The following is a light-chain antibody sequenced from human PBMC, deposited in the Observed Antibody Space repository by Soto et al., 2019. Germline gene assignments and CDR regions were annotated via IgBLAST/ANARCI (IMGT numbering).Light chain of an antibody. J-gene: IGKJ5*01. Sequence: IVLTHSPATLSFSPGEIATLSFRASHDISSYLAWYQQKPGQAPRLLIYDASNRATGIPARFSGSGSGTELTLIINSLEPEDFAVYSCPQPSSPPLGQGTRLEIK. CDR1: HDISSY. CDR2: DAS. V-gene: IGKV3-11*01. CDR3: PQPSSPP.